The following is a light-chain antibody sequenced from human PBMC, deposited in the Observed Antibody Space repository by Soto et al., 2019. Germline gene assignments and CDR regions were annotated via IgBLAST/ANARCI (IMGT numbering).Light chain of an antibody. V-gene: IGKV2-29*02. CDR1: QSLLHITGETV. CDR2: EAS. J-gene: IGKJ5*01. CDR3: MRSALLRPR. Sequence: LMSQTPLSLSVAPGQAGSISCKSSQSLLHITGETVLFWYLQTPGQSPQLLIYEASTRVSGVPDRFSGSGSGTDFTLDICWFETDDVVIYCCMRSALLRPRIGHGTLLEIK.